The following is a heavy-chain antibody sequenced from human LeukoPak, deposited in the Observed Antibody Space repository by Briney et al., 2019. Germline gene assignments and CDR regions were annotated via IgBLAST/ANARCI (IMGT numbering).Heavy chain of an antibody. D-gene: IGHD1-7*01. V-gene: IGHV3-30-3*01. CDR2: ISKDGSDK. J-gene: IGHJ4*02. CDR3: ARDYWWNYDY. CDR1: GFTFSDYA. Sequence: PGGSLRLSCAPSGFTFSDYAMHWVRQAPGKGLEWVAVISKDGSDKYYPGSVRGRFTISRDNSKNTIYLQMDSLRAEDTAIYYCARDYWWNYDYWGQGTLVTVSS.